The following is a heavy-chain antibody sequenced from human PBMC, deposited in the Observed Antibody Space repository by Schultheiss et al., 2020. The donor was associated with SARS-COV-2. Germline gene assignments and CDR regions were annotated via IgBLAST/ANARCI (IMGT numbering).Heavy chain of an antibody. CDR3: ARDSRFGGPGNYYYGMDV. Sequence: GGSLRLSCAASGFTFSSYGMHWVRQAPGKGLEWVSAISGSGGSTYYADSVKGRFTISRDNSKNTLYLQMNSLRAEDTAVYYCARDSRFGGPGNYYYGMDVWGQGTTVTVSS. D-gene: IGHD3-10*01. CDR2: ISGSGGST. V-gene: IGHV3-23*01. J-gene: IGHJ6*02. CDR1: GFTFSSYG.